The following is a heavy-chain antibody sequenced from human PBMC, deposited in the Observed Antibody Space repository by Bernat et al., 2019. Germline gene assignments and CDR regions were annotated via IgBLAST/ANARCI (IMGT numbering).Heavy chain of an antibody. D-gene: IGHD5-12*01. Sequence: QVQLVQSGAEVKKPVASVKVSCKASGYTFTGYYMHWVRQAPGQGLEWMGWINPNSGGTNYGQKFQGWVTMTRDTSISTAYMELSRLRSDDTAVYYCARTGMATTEIDYWGQGTLVTVSS. CDR1: GYTFTGYY. CDR3: ARTGMATTEIDY. V-gene: IGHV1-2*04. J-gene: IGHJ4*02. CDR2: INPNSGGT.